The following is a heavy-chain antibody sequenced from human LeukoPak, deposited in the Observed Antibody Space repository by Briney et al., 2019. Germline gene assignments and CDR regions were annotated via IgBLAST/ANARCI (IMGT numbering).Heavy chain of an antibody. CDR2: ISAYNGNT. D-gene: IGHD3-9*01. CDR1: GYTFTSYG. CDR3: VRKYYDILTSYYKFDY. J-gene: IGHJ4*02. Sequence: ASVKVSCKASGYTFTSYGISWVRQPPAQGLEWMGWISAYNGNTNYAQKLQGRVTMTTDTPTSTAYMELRSLRSDAKAVYYCVRKYYDILTSYYKFDYWGQGSLVTVSS. V-gene: IGHV1-18*01.